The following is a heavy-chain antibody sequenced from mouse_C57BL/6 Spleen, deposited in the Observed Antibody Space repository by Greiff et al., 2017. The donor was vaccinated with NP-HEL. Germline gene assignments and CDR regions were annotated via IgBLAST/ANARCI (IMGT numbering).Heavy chain of an antibody. D-gene: IGHD2-12*01. CDR1: GFTFSSYA. CDR2: ISDGGGYT. V-gene: IGHV5-4*01. CDR3: ARDYEGRYFDY. J-gene: IGHJ2*01. Sequence: EVKLVESGGGLVKPGGSLKLSCAASGFTFSSYAMSWVRQTPEKRLEWVATISDGGGYTYYPDNVKGRFTISRDNAKNNRDLQMSHLKAEDTAMDYCARDYEGRYFDYWGQGTTLTVSS.